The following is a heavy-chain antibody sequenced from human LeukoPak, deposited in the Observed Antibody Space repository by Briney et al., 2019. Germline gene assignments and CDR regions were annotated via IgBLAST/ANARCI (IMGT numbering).Heavy chain of an antibody. Sequence: GGSLRLSCAASGFTFSSYAMHWVRQAPGKGLEWVAVISYDGSNKYYADSVKGRFTISRDNSKNTLYLQMNSLRAEDTAVYYCAKVRIVATISAFDIWGQGTMVTVSS. V-gene: IGHV3-30-3*01. CDR1: GFTFSSYA. CDR3: AKVRIVATISAFDI. CDR2: ISYDGSNK. D-gene: IGHD5-12*01. J-gene: IGHJ3*02.